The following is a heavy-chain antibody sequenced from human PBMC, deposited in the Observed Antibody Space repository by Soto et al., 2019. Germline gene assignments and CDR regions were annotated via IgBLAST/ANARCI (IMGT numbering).Heavy chain of an antibody. V-gene: IGHV1-2*04. D-gene: IGHD3-3*01. CDR1: GYTFTGYY. J-gene: IGHJ6*02. CDR2: INPNSGGT. Sequence: ASVKVSCKASGYTFTGYYMHWVRQAPGQGLEWMGWINPNSGGTNYAQKFQGWVTMTRDTSISTAYMELSRLKSDDRALYYGAIWMYYDFWSGSYQSTSYGMDVCGQGTTVTVSS. CDR3: AIWMYYDFWSGSYQSTSYGMDV.